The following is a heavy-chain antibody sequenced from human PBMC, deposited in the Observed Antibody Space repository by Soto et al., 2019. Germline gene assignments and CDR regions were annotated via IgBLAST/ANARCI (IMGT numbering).Heavy chain of an antibody. CDR1: GGSISSGGYY. CDR2: IYYSGST. V-gene: IGHV4-31*03. Sequence: PSETLSLTCTVSGGSISSGGYYWSWIRQHPGKGLEWIGYIYYSGSTYYNPSLKSRVTISVDTSKNQFSLKLSSVTAADTAVYYCARGTITMVRGRSDWFDPWGQGTLVTVSS. J-gene: IGHJ5*02. CDR3: ARGTITMVRGRSDWFDP. D-gene: IGHD3-10*01.